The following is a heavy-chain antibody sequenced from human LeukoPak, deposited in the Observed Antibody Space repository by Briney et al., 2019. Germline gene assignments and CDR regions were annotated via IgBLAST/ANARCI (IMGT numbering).Heavy chain of an antibody. Sequence: ASVKASCKASGYTFTNYGVTWVRQAPGQGLEWMGWISAYNGNTNYAQKFQGRVTMTTDTSTTTAYMELRSLRSDDTAMYYCARDGNIVVPGTENWFDPWGQGTLVTVSS. CDR2: ISAYNGNT. V-gene: IGHV1-18*01. D-gene: IGHD6-19*01. CDR3: ARDGNIVVPGTENWFDP. J-gene: IGHJ5*02. CDR1: GYTFTNYG.